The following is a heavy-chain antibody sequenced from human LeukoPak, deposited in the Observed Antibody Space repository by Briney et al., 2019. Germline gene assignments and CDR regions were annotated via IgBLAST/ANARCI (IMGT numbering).Heavy chain of an antibody. CDR1: GFSVSSNH. CDR3: ANSGMVGAGFDY. V-gene: IGHV3-53*01. J-gene: IGHJ4*02. Sequence: TGGSLRLSCAASGFSVSSNHITWVRQAPGKGLEWVSILYTGVSAYYADSVRGRFTLSRDNSKNTVYLQMTSLRAEDTAVYYCANSGMVGAGFDYWGQGTLVTVSS. CDR2: LYTGVSA. D-gene: IGHD2-15*01.